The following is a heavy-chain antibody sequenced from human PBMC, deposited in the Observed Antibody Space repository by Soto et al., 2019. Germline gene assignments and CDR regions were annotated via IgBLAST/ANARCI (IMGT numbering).Heavy chain of an antibody. Sequence: QVQLVQSGAEEKKPGASVKVSCKASGYTFTGYAMHWVRQAPGQRLEWMGWINAGNGNTKYSQKFQGRVTITRDTSASTTYKDVSSLSSKSTALYYCARAATVAADFDYWGQGTLVTVSS. CDR3: ARAATVAADFDY. CDR1: GYTFTGYA. V-gene: IGHV1-3*05. D-gene: IGHD2-15*01. J-gene: IGHJ4*02. CDR2: INAGNGNT.